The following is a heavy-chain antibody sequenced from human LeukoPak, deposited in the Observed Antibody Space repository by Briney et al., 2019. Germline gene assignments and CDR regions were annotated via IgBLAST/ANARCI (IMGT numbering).Heavy chain of an antibody. V-gene: IGHV4-39*01. J-gene: IGHJ4*02. CDR2: MSYVGIT. CDR1: GDCISSTTYW. Sequence: PSETLSLTCTVSGDCISSTTYWWGWIRQSPGKGLEWIGSMSYVGITSYNPSLKSRATISVDTSKNQFSLMLNSVTAADTAVYYCTRLPLDYSLDHWGQGTPVSVSS. CDR3: TRLPLDYSLDH. D-gene: IGHD4-11*01.